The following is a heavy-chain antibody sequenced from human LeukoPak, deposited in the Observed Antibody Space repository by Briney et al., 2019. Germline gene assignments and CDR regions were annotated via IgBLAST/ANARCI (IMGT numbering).Heavy chain of an antibody. Sequence: GRSLRLSCAASGLTVSTNYMSWVRQAPGKGLEWVSVIYSDGRTYYAYSVKGRFTISRDNSKNTLYLQMNSLRAEDTAVYYCARDSGRFDVFDIWGQGTMVTVSS. CDR1: GLTVSTNY. CDR3: ARDSGRFDVFDI. CDR2: IYSDGRT. V-gene: IGHV3-53*01. D-gene: IGHD3-10*01. J-gene: IGHJ3*02.